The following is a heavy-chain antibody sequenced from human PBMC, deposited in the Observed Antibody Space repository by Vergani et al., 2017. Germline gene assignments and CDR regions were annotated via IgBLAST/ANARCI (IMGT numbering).Heavy chain of an antibody. CDR1: GGTFSSYA. D-gene: IGHD2-2*01. CDR3: ARERVVVPAAKNWNWFDP. Sequence: QVQLVQSGAEVKKPGSSVKVSCKASGGTFSSYAISWVRQAPGQGLEWMGRIIPIFGTANYAQKFQGRVTITADESKSTAYMKLSSLRSEDAAVYYCARERVVVPAAKNWNWFDPWGQGTLVTVSS. CDR2: IIPIFGTA. J-gene: IGHJ5*02. V-gene: IGHV1-69*13.